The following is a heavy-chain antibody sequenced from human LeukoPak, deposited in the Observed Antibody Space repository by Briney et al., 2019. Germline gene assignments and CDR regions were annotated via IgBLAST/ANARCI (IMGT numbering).Heavy chain of an antibody. CDR1: GYTFTTYA. Sequence: ASVKVSCKASGYTFTTYAMNWVRQAPGQRLEWMGWINAGNGNTKYSQKFQGRVTITRDTSASTAYMELSSPRSEDTAVYYCARGLVATKAYYFDYWGQGTLVTVSS. V-gene: IGHV1-3*01. J-gene: IGHJ4*02. CDR3: ARGLVATKAYYFDY. D-gene: IGHD2-15*01. CDR2: INAGNGNT.